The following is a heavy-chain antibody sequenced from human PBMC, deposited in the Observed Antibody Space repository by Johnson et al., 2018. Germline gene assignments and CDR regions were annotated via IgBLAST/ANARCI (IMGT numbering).Heavy chain of an antibody. D-gene: IGHD5/OR15-5a*01. CDR1: GFTFSGFG. CDR2: LSDDGSNQ. J-gene: IGHJ6*03. CDR3: AKAGRYWTSVDCRNFHYYYSMDV. V-gene: IGHV3-30*18. Sequence: QVQLQESGGGVVQXGRSLRLSCVGSGFTFSGFGMHWVRQAPGKGLEWLAVLSDDGSNQFYAGSVKGRFTISRDNSKNTVLLHMTSLRPEDTARYFCAKAGRYWTSVDCRNFHYYYSMDVWGGGTTVTVTS.